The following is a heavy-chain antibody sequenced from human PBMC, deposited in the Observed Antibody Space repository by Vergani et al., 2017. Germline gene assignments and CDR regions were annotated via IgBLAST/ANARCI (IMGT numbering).Heavy chain of an antibody. CDR1: GFTFSSYA. V-gene: IGHV3-23*01. CDR2: ISGSGGST. Sequence: EVQLLESGGGLVQPGGSLRLSCAASGFTFSSYAMSWVRQAPGKGLEWVSAISGSGGSTYYADSVKGRFTISRENSTNTLYLQMNSLRAEDTAVYYCAKDLGRFGELLCDYWGQGTLVTVSS. CDR3: AKDLGRFGELLCDY. D-gene: IGHD3-10*01. J-gene: IGHJ4*02.